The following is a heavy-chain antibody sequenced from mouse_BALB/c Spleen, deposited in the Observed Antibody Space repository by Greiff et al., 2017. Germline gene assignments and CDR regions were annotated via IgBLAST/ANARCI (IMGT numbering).Heavy chain of an antibody. Sequence: VQLQESGAELVRPGSSVKISCKASGYAFSSYWMNWVKQRPGQGLEWIGQIYPGDGDTNYNGKFKGKATLTADKSSSTAYMQLSSLTSEDSAVYFCARCGYDDYYAMDYWGQGTSVTVSS. D-gene: IGHD2-2*01. CDR2: IYPGDGDT. V-gene: IGHV1-80*01. J-gene: IGHJ4*01. CDR3: ARCGYDDYYAMDY. CDR1: GYAFSSYW.